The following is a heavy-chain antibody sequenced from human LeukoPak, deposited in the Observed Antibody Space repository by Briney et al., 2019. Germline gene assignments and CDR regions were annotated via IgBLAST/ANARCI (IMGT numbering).Heavy chain of an antibody. J-gene: IGHJ4*02. CDR1: GGSFSGYY. CDR3: ARVFRADYGDPYYFDY. D-gene: IGHD4-17*01. V-gene: IGHV4-34*01. Sequence: SETLSLTCAVYGGSFSGYYWSWIRQPPGKGLEWIGEINHSGSTNYNPSLKSRVTISVDTSKNQFSLKLSSVTAADTAVYYCARVFRADYGDPYYFDYWGQGTLVTVSS. CDR2: INHSGST.